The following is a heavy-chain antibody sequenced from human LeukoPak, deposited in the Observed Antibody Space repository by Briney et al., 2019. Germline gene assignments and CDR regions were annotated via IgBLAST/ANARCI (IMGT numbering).Heavy chain of an antibody. D-gene: IGHD2-2*01. V-gene: IGHV3-7*01. CDR1: GFTFSSHH. CDR3: ARMSSYCDY. CDR2: IKPDGGEK. Sequence: GGSLKLSCVASGFTFSSHHMNWVRQTPGKGLESVATIKPDGGEKYYVDSVKGRFTISRDNAKSSLYLQMNSLRAEDTGVYFCARMSSYCDYWGQGTLVTVSS. J-gene: IGHJ4*02.